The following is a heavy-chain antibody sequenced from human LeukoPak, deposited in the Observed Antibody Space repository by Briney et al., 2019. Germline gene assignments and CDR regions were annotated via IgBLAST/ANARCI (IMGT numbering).Heavy chain of an antibody. J-gene: IGHJ4*02. CDR1: GVSISSYY. V-gene: IGHV4-59*01. Sequence: PSETLSLTCTASGVSISSYYRSWIRQPPGKGLEWIAYINYSGSTNYNASLKSRVTMSVDTSKNQFSLKLSSVAAADTAMYYCAREGRQDYVYFDHWGQGSLVTVSS. CDR2: INYSGST. CDR3: AREGRQDYVYFDH. D-gene: IGHD4-17*01.